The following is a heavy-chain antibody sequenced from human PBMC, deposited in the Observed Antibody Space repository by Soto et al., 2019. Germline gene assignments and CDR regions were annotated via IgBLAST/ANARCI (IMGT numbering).Heavy chain of an antibody. CDR3: ARGYAYIIDY. Sequence: SETLSLTCTVSGGSMTSYYWSWIRQPPGKGLEWIGYVYYNGKTNFNPSLKSRVTMSIDTSKNQFSLRLNSVSAADSAVYFCARGYAYIIDYWGQGNLVTAS. D-gene: IGHD3-16*01. V-gene: IGHV4-59*01. J-gene: IGHJ4*01. CDR1: GGSMTSYY. CDR2: VYYNGKT.